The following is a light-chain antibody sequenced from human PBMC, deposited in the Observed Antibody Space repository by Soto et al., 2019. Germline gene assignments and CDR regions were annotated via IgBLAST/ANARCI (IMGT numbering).Light chain of an antibody. CDR3: QQYYTTPTWT. CDR1: QSVFSRFRNKHY. Sequence: DIVMTQSPDSLTPSLGERATINCKSSQSVFSRFRNKHYLAWFQQKPGQPPRLLIYWASTRESGVSDRFSGSGSVTDFTLTINSLQAEDVAVYYCQQYYTTPTWTFGQGTKVEVK. V-gene: IGKV4-1*01. J-gene: IGKJ1*01. CDR2: WAS.